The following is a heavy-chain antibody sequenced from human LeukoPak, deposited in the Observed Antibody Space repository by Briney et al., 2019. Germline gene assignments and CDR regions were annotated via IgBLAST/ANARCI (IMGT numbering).Heavy chain of an antibody. CDR2: INPSGGST. CDR3: ARDRDIVVVPAALIFDY. J-gene: IGHJ4*02. D-gene: IGHD2-2*01. V-gene: IGHV1-46*01. CDR1: GYTFTSYG. Sequence: ASVKVSCKASGYTFTSYGISWVRQAPGQGLEWMGIINPSGGSTSYAQKFQGRVTMTRDTSTSTVYMELSSLRSEDTAVYYCARDRDIVVVPAALIFDYWGQGTLVTVSS.